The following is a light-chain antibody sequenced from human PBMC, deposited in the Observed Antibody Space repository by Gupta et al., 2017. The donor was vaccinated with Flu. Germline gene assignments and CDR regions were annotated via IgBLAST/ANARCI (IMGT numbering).Light chain of an antibody. Sequence: TLVVAPGERATLSCRASQSVSSNLAWYQQKPGQAPRLLIYGASTRATGIPARFSGSGSGTEFTLTISSLQSEDFAVYYCQQYNNWPPLFTFGPGTKVDIK. CDR2: GAS. J-gene: IGKJ3*01. CDR3: QQYNNWPPLFT. V-gene: IGKV3-15*01. CDR1: QSVSSN.